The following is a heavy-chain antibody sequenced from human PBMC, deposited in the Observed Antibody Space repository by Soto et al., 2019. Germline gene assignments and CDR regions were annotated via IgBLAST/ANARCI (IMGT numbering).Heavy chain of an antibody. CDR1: GFTFSSYA. V-gene: IGHV3-23*01. CDR3: ARDSDIGGAGDAFDS. Sequence: EVQLMESGGGLVQPGGSLRLSCAASGFTFSSYAMSWVRQAPGKGLEWASVISGSGGRTYHADSVRGRFTISRDNSKNTLSLQMNSLRAEDTALYYCARDSDIGGAGDAFDSWGQGTMVAVSS. D-gene: IGHD6-13*01. CDR2: ISGSGGRT. J-gene: IGHJ3*02.